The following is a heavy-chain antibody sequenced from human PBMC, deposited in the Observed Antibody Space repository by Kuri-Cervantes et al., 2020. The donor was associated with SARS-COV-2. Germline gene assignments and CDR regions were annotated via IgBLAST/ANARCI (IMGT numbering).Heavy chain of an antibody. Sequence: GESLKISCTASGFTFGDYAMNWVRLAPGKGLEWVGFIRSKAYGGTTEYAASVKGRLTISRDDSKSIAYLQMNSLKTEDTAVYYCSRGEYYYDTTRYYFDSWGQGTLVTGSS. CDR2: IRSKAYGGTT. J-gene: IGHJ4*02. V-gene: IGHV3-49*04. D-gene: IGHD3-22*01. CDR3: SRGEYYYDTTRYYFDS. CDR1: GFTFGDYA.